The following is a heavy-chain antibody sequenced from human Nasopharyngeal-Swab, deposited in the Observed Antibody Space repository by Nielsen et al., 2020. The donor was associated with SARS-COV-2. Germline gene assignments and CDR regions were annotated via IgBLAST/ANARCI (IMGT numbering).Heavy chain of an antibody. D-gene: IGHD3-22*01. CDR3: ATNPTDYYDSSGYPS. CDR2: ISWNSGSI. CDR1: GFTFDDYA. Sequence: SLKISCAASGFTFDDYAMHWVRQAPGKGLEWVSGISWNSGSIGYADSVKGRFTISRGNAKNSLYLQMNSLRAEDTALYYCATNPTDYYDSSGYPSWGQGTLVTVSS. V-gene: IGHV3-9*01. J-gene: IGHJ4*02.